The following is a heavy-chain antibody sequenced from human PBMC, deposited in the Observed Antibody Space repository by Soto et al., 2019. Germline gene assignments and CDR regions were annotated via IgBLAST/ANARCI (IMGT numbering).Heavy chain of an antibody. V-gene: IGHV3-23*01. CDR3: ADGGEWSFNFVY. CDR1: GLIFSSYA. CDR2: SSASGDNA. J-gene: IGHJ4*02. D-gene: IGHD3-3*01. Sequence: GGSLRLSCAASGLIFSSYAMSWVRQAPGKGLDWVSGSSASGDNAYYPDSVKGRFTISRDNSKNTLYLQMNNLRAEDTAVYYCADGGEWSFNFVYWGQGTLVTVSS.